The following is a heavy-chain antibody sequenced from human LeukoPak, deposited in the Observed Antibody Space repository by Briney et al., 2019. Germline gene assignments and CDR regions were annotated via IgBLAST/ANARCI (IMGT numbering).Heavy chain of an antibody. D-gene: IGHD6-25*01. CDR2: INPNSGGT. CDR3: ARDLAAGYYYYMDV. CDR1: GYTFTGYY. J-gene: IGHJ6*03. Sequence: ASVKVSCKASGYTFTGYYMHWVRQAPGQGLEWMGWINPNSGGTNYAQKFQGRVTMTRDTSISTAYMELSRLTSDDTAVYYCARDLAAGYYYYMDVWGKGTTVTVSS. V-gene: IGHV1-2*02.